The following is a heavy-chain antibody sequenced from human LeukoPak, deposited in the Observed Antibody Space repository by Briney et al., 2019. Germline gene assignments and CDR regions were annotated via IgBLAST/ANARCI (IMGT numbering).Heavy chain of an antibody. J-gene: IGHJ4*02. CDR1: GFTFSDYH. CDR2: ISPGGQTT. V-gene: IGHV3-11*01. D-gene: IGHD6-19*01. CDR3: AVGRDIRVAGPGGYFDY. Sequence: PGGSLRLSCPAAGFTFSDYHINWIRQPPGKGLEWISYISPGGQTTYFADSMKGRVTLSRDNATNSMSLQMNSMTADDPAVYFCAVGRDIRVAGPGGYFDYWGQGTLVAVSS.